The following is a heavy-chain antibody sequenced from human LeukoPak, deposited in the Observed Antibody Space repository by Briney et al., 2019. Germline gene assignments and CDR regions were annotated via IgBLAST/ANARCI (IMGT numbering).Heavy chain of an antibody. CDR3: ARAAYSSTWYSLYFEL. Sequence: PGGSLRLSCAASGFTFRSYDMHWVRQATGKGLEWVSDIGTAGEIYYPGSVKGRFTISRENAKNSLYLQMNSLRAGDTAVYYCARAAYSSTWYSLYFELWGRGTLVTVSS. D-gene: IGHD6-13*01. CDR2: IGTAGEI. J-gene: IGHJ2*01. CDR1: GFTFRSYD. V-gene: IGHV3-13*01.